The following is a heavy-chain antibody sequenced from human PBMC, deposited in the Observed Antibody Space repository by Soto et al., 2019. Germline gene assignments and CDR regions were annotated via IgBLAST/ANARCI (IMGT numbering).Heavy chain of an antibody. CDR1: GFTVSNNY. J-gene: IGHJ4*02. D-gene: IGHD3-10*01. CDR2: IYSGGYT. V-gene: IGHV3-53*01. Sequence: EVQLVESGGGLIQPGGSLRLSCAVSGFTVSNNYMSWVRQAPGKGLEGVSVIYSGGYTAYGDSVKGRFTISRDNSKTPLYPQIKTLGPADPAGYYWANHPGGGGYWGQGTLVTVSS. CDR3: ANHPGGGGY.